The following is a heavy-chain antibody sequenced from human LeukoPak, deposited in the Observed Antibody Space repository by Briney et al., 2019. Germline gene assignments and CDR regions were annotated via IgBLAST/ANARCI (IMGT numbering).Heavy chain of an antibody. D-gene: IGHD4-17*01. CDR1: GGTFSSYA. J-gene: IGHJ3*02. CDR2: MNPNSGNT. CDR3: ARRLGYGDYSYDAFDI. Sequence: ASVKVSCKASGGTFSSYAISWVRQATGQGREWMGWMNPNSGNTGYAQKFQGRVTITRNTSISTAYMELSSLRSEDTAVYYCARRLGYGDYSYDAFDIWGQGTMVTVSS. V-gene: IGHV1-8*03.